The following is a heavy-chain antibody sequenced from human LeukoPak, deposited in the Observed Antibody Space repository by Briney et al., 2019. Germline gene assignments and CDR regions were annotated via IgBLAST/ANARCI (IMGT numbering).Heavy chain of an antibody. J-gene: IGHJ3*02. D-gene: IGHD6-13*01. V-gene: IGHV4-34*01. CDR1: GGSFSGYY. CDR3: ARVGYSSKDAFDI. CDR2: IYHSGST. Sequence: SSETLSLTCAVYGGSFSGYYWSWIRQPPGKGLEWIGEIYHSGSTNYNPSLKSRVTISVDKSKNQFSLKLSSVTAADTAVYYCARVGYSSKDAFDIWGQGTMVTVSS.